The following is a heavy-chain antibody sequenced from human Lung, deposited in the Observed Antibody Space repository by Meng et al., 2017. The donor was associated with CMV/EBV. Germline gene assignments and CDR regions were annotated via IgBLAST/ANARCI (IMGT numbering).Heavy chain of an antibody. CDR1: GYTFTGYY. V-gene: IGHV1-2*02. CDR2: INPNSGGT. CDR3: ARDMCYWNFDD. Sequence: SXXVSCKASGYTFTGYYMHWVRQAPGQGLEWTGWINPNSGGTNYAQKFQGRVTMTRDTSISTAYMELIRLRADDTAVYYCARDMCYWNFDDWGQGSLVTVSS. J-gene: IGHJ4*02. D-gene: IGHD3-10*01.